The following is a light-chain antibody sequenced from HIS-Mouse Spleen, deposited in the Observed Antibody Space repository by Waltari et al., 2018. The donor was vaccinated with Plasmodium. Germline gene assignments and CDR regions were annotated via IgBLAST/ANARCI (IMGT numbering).Light chain of an antibody. Sequence: DIQMTQSPSSLSASVGDRVTITCRASQSISNYLNWYQQQPGKAPNFLIYAASPLQSGVPSRFSGSGSGTDFTLTISSLQPEDFATYYCQQSYSTWTFGQGTKVEIK. J-gene: IGKJ1*01. V-gene: IGKV1-39*01. CDR2: AAS. CDR1: QSISNY. CDR3: QQSYSTWT.